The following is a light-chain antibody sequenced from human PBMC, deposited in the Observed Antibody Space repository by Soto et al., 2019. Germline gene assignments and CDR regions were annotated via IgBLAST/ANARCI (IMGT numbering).Light chain of an antibody. J-gene: IGKJ3*01. CDR1: QSVNNNY. CDR3: QQYGSSPFI. CDR2: AAS. V-gene: IGKV3-20*01. Sequence: EIVLTQSPGTLSLSPGDRATLSCRASQSVNNNYLAWYQQKPGQAPRVLIYAASSRATGIPDRFSGSGSGTDFTLTIGRLEPEDFAVYYCQQYGSSPFIFGPGTKVDI.